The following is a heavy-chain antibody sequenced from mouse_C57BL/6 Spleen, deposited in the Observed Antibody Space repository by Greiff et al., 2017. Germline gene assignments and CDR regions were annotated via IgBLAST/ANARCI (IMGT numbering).Heavy chain of an antibody. Sequence: DVMLVESGGGLVKPGGSLKLSCAASGFTFSSYAMSWVRQTPEKRLEWVATISDGGSYTYYPDNVKGRFTISRDNAKNNLYLQMSHLKSEDTAMYYCARWDYGSRGYFDVWGTGTTVTVSS. J-gene: IGHJ1*03. V-gene: IGHV5-4*03. CDR3: ARWDYGSRGYFDV. CDR2: ISDGGSYT. D-gene: IGHD1-1*01. CDR1: GFTFSSYA.